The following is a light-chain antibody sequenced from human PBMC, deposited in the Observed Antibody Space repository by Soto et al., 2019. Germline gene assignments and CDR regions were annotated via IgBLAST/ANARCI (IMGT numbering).Light chain of an antibody. Sequence: QAVVTQPPSVSEAPRQRVTISCSGSSSNIGNNAVNWYQQLPGKAPKLLIYYDDLLPSGVSDRFSGSKSGTSASLASSGLQSEDEADYYCAAWDDSLNGVVFGGGTKLTVL. CDR1: SSNIGNNA. V-gene: IGLV1-36*01. J-gene: IGLJ2*01. CDR2: YDD. CDR3: AAWDDSLNGVV.